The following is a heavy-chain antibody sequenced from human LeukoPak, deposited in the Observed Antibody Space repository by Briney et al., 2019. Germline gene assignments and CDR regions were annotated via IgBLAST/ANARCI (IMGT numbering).Heavy chain of an antibody. CDR2: IYYSGST. J-gene: IGHJ3*02. CDR3: ARRKRGYSSSWYTNAFDI. V-gene: IGHV4-39*01. D-gene: IGHD6-13*01. CDR1: GGSISSSSYY. Sequence: SETLSLTCTVSGGSISSSSYYWGWIRQPPGKGLEWIGSIYYSGSTYYNPSLKSRVTISVDTSKNQFSLKLSSVTAADTAVYYCARRKRGYSSSWYTNAFDIWGQGTMVTVSS.